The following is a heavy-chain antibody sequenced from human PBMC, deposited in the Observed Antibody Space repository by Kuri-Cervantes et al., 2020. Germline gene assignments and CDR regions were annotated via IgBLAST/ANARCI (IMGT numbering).Heavy chain of an antibody. CDR3: ARGLAARRYFDY. J-gene: IGHJ4*02. Sequence: SLKISCAASGFTFDDYAMHWVRQAPGKGLEWVSGISWNSGSIGYADSVKGRFTISRDNAKNSLYLQMNSLRAEDTAVYYCARGLAARRYFDYWGQGTLVTVSS. V-gene: IGHV3-9*01. CDR1: GFTFDDYA. CDR2: ISWNSGSI. D-gene: IGHD6-6*01.